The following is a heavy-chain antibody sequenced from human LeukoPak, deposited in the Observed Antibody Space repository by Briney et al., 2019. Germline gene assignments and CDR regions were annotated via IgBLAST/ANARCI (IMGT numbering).Heavy chain of an antibody. D-gene: IGHD5-18*01. CDR2: IYYSGST. V-gene: IGHV4-39*01. CDR1: GGSISSSSYY. J-gene: IGHJ3*02. Sequence: SETLSLTSTVSGGSISSSSYYWGWIRQPPGKGLEWIGSIYYSGSTYYNPSLKSRVTISVDTSKNQFSLKLSSVTAADTAVYYCARPPPTAMVLDAFDIWGQGTMVTVSS. CDR3: ARPPPTAMVLDAFDI.